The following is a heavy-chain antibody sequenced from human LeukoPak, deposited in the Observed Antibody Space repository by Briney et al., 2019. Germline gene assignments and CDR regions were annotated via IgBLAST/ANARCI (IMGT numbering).Heavy chain of an antibody. CDR3: ARGPRIVGATTSYYFDY. V-gene: IGHV1-8*01. Sequence: ASVKVSCKASGYTFTSYDTNWVRQATGQGLEWMGWMNPNSGNTGYAQKFQGRVTMTRNTSISTAYMELSSLRSEDTAVYYCARGPRIVGATTSYYFDYWGQGTLVTVSS. CDR1: GYTFTSYD. D-gene: IGHD1-26*01. CDR2: MNPNSGNT. J-gene: IGHJ4*02.